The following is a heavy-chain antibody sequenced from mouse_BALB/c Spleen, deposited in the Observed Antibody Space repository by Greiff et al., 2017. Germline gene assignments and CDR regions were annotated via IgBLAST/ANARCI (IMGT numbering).Heavy chain of an antibody. CDR3: ARESYGNYVGY. CDR2: IRNKANGYTT. D-gene: IGHD2-10*02. V-gene: IGHV7-3*02. Sequence: EVMLVESGGGLVQPGGSLRLSCATSGFTFTDYYMSWVRQPPGKALEWLGFIRNKANGYTTEYSASVKGRFTISRDNSQSILYLQMNTLRAEDSATYYCARESYGNYVGYWGQGTTLTVSS. J-gene: IGHJ2*01. CDR1: GFTFTDYY.